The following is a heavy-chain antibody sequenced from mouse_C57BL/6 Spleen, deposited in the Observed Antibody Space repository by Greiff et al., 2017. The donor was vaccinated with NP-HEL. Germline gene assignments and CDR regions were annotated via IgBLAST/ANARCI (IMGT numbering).Heavy chain of an antibody. Sequence: QQSCKASGYTFTSYWMHWVKQRPGQGLEWIGEIDPSDSYTNYNQKFKGKSTLTVDKSSSTAYMQLSSLTSEDSAVYYCARWGKGYFDVWGTGTTVTVSS. J-gene: IGHJ1*03. CDR1: GYTFTSYW. CDR2: IDPSDSYT. CDR3: ARWGKGYFDV. V-gene: IGHV1-69*01.